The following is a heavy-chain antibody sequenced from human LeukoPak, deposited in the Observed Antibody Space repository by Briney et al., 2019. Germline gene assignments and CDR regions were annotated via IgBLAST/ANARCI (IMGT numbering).Heavy chain of an antibody. CDR3: ARGDIVVVPAASSPHYYYYYGMDV. V-gene: IGHV1-46*01. J-gene: IGHJ6*02. D-gene: IGHD2-2*01. CDR1: GYTFTSYY. CDR2: INPSGGST. Sequence: ASVKVSCKASGYTFTSYYMHWVRQAPGQGLEWMGIINPSGGSTSYAQKFQGRVTMTRDTSTSTVYMELSSLRSEDTAVYYCARGDIVVVPAASSPHYYYYYGMDVWGQGTTVTVSS.